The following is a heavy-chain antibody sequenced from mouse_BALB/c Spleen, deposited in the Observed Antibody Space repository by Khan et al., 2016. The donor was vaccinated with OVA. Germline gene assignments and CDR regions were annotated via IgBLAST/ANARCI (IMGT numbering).Heavy chain of an antibody. J-gene: IGHJ3*01. V-gene: IGHV3-8*02. CDR1: GVSITSGY. D-gene: IGHD2-14*01. CDR3: ARSTYRYAFVY. Sequence: EVKLEESGPSLVKPSQTLSLTCSVTGVSITSGYWNWIRKFPGNKLEYMGYIIYTGYTYYNPSLICRISITRHTSKNQYYLHLNSVTDEHTSTYYCARSTYRYAFVYWGQGTLVTVSA. CDR2: IIYTGYT.